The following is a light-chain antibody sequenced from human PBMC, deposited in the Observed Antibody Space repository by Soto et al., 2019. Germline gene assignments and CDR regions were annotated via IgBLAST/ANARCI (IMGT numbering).Light chain of an antibody. CDR2: WAS. CDR1: QSVLYSSDNKNY. J-gene: IGKJ4*01. CDR3: QQYYSTPQT. V-gene: IGKV4-1*01. Sequence: DIVMTQSPDSLAVSLGERATINCKSSQSVLYSSDNKNYLAWYQQKPGQRPKLLIYWASTRESGVPDRFSGSGSGTDFTLTISSLQAEDVAVYSCQQYYSTPQTFGGGTKVEIK.